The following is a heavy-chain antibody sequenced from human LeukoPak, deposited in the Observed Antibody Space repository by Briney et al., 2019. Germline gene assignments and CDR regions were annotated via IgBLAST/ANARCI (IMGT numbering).Heavy chain of an antibody. V-gene: IGHV3-48*02. Sequence: QPGRSLRLSCAASGFTFSSFSMNWVRQAPGKGLEWVSYISSTSSHIYYADSVKGRFTVSRDNAKDSLYLQMNSLRDEDTAVYYCARDLISEDYTFDYWGQGALVTVSS. CDR1: GFTFSSFS. CDR2: ISSTSSHI. CDR3: ARDLISEDYTFDY. J-gene: IGHJ4*02. D-gene: IGHD4-11*01.